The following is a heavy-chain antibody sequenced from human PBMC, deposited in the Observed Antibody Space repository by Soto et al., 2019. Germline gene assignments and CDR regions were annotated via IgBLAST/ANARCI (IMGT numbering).Heavy chain of an antibody. CDR3: ARTRSGYDYGAFDY. D-gene: IGHD5-12*01. V-gene: IGHV4-59*01. J-gene: IGHJ4*02. Sequence: SETLSLTCTVSGGSISSYYWSWIRQPPGKGLEWIGYICYSGSTNYNPSLKSRVTISVDTSKNQFSLKLSSVTAADTAVYYCARTRSGYDYGAFDYWGQGTLVTVSS. CDR2: ICYSGST. CDR1: GGSISSYY.